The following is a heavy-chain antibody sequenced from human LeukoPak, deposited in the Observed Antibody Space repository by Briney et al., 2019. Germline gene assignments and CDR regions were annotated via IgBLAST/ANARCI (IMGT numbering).Heavy chain of an antibody. V-gene: IGHV3-23*01. CDR1: GFSFSTYA. Sequence: GGSLRLSCAASGFSFSTYAMSWVRQAPGKGLEWVSAISVSGNTYHADSVKGRFTISRDSSKNTLYLQMNRLRAEDAAVYYCAKAPVTTCSGAYCYPFDYWGQGTLVTVSS. D-gene: IGHD2-21*01. CDR3: AKAPVTTCSGAYCYPFDY. CDR2: ISVSGNT. J-gene: IGHJ4*02.